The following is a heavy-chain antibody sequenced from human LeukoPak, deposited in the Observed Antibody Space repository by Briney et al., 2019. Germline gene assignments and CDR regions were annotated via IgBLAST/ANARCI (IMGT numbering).Heavy chain of an antibody. D-gene: IGHD3-22*01. CDR3: ARVSGVYYYDSSGYDY. J-gene: IGHJ4*02. Sequence: ALVKVSCKASGYTFTSYGISWVRQAPGQGLEWMGWLSAYNGNTNYAQKLQGRVTMTTDTSTSTAYMELRSLRSDDTAVYYCARVSGVYYYDSSGYDYWGQGTLVTVSS. CDR1: GYTFTSYG. CDR2: LSAYNGNT. V-gene: IGHV1-18*01.